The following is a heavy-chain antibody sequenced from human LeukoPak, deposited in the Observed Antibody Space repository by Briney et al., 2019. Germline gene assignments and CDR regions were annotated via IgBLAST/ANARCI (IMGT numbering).Heavy chain of an antibody. CDR1: GGSISSYY. J-gene: IGHJ3*02. CDR3: AREKTYYYDSSGYSGTAHDAFDI. D-gene: IGHD3-22*01. V-gene: IGHV4-4*07. CDR2: IYTSGST. Sequence: SETLSLTCTVSGGSISSYYWSWIRQPAGKGLEWIGRIYTSGSTNYNPSLKSRVTMSVDTSKNQFSLRLSSVTAADTAVYYCAREKTYYYDSSGYSGTAHDAFDIWGQGTMVTVSS.